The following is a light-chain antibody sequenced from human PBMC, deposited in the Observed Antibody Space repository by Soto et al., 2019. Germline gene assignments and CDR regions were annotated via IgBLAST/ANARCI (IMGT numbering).Light chain of an antibody. CDR3: SSYTSDTSPYV. V-gene: IGLV2-14*01. J-gene: IGLJ1*01. CDR2: EVN. Sequence: QSALTQPTSVSGSPGQSITISCTGTSSDVGGYNYVSWYQLHPGKAPKLIIYEVNNRPSGLSNRFSGSKSGNTASLTISGLQADDEGDYYCSSYTSDTSPYVFGTGTKVTVL. CDR1: SSDVGGYNY.